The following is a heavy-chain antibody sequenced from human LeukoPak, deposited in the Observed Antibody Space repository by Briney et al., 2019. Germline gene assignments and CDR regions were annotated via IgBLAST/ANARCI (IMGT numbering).Heavy chain of an antibody. V-gene: IGHV3-48*01. CDR2: ISSSSSTI. J-gene: IGHJ5*02. D-gene: IGHD6-19*01. CDR1: GFTFSSYS. CDR3: ARAVSSSGWYTNAKTNWFDP. Sequence: PGGSLRLSCAASGFTFSSYSMNWVRQAPGKGLEWVSYISSSSSTIYYADSVKGRFTISRDNAKNSLYLQMNSLRAEDTAVYYCARAVSSSGWYTNAKTNWFDPWGQGTLVTVSS.